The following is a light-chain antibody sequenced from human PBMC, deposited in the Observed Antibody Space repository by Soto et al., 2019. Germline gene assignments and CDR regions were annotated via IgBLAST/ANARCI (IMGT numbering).Light chain of an antibody. CDR2: DAS. CDR1: QTISRW. Sequence: DIQMTQSPSTLSASVGDTFTITCRASQTISRWLAWYQQKPGRAPKLLIYDASTLESGVPSRFSGSGSETEFTLTISRLQPDDFATYFCHSRAFGQGTRLEIK. V-gene: IGKV1-5*01. J-gene: IGKJ5*01. CDR3: HSRA.